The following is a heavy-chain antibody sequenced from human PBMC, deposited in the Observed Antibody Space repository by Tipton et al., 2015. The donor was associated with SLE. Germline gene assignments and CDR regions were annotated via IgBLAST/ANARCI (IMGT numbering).Heavy chain of an antibody. D-gene: IGHD2-2*01. V-gene: IGHV4-39*01. CDR2: IYYSGTP. Sequence: TLSLTCSVSGGSISGTSHYWGWIRQSPGKGLEWLGSIYYSGTPYYNPSLKSRGTISVDTSKNQISLKLRSVTAADTAVYYCARWGPEVVPAAPSFEFWGQGTLVTVSS. CDR3: ARWGPEVVPAAPSFEF. CDR1: GGSISGTSHY. J-gene: IGHJ4*02.